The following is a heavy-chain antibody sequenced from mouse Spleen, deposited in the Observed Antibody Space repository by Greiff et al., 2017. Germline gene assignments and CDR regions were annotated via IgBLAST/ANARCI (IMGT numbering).Heavy chain of an antibody. CDR2: IDPSDSET. V-gene: IGHV1-52*01. CDR1: GYTFTSYW. D-gene: IGHD1-1*01. CDR3: ARNDYYGSSPYAMDY. Sequence: QVQLQQSGAELVRPGSSVKLSCKASGYTFTSYWMHWVKQRPIQGLEWIGNIDPSDSETHYNQKFKDKATLTVDKSSSTAYMQLSSLTSEDSAVYYCARNDYYGSSPYAMDYWGQGTSVTVSS. J-gene: IGHJ4*01.